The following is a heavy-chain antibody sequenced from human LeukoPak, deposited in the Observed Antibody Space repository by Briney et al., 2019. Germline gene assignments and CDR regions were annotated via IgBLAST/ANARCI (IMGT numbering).Heavy chain of an antibody. CDR2: INQDGSEK. Sequence: GGSLRLSCAAAGFTFSNYRMNWVRQAPGKGLDWVANINQDGSEKYYVDSVKGRFTISRDNTKNSLYLQMNSLRAEDTAVFYCARDQYDTWSRRGNFDSWGQGTLVIVSS. CDR3: ARDQYDTWSRRGNFDS. CDR1: GFTFSNYR. D-gene: IGHD3-3*01. J-gene: IGHJ4*02. V-gene: IGHV3-7*03.